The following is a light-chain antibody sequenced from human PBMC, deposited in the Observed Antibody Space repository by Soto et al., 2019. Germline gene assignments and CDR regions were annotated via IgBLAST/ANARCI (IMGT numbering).Light chain of an antibody. Sequence: EIVMTQSPATLSVSPGERATLSCRASQSVRSNLAWYQQKPGQSPRLLIYGASTRATGIPARFSGSGSGTQFTLTISSLEPEDFAVYYCQQRSNWLMYTFGQGTKVDI. CDR2: GAS. CDR1: QSVRSN. V-gene: IGKV3-15*01. J-gene: IGKJ2*01. CDR3: QQRSNWLMYT.